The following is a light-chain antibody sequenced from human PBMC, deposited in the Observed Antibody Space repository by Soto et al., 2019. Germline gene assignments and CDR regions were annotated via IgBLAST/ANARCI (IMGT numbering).Light chain of an antibody. Sequence: EIMMKHSPATLSVSPCERATLSFRASQSVSSNLAWYQQKPGQAPRLLIYGASTRATGIPARFSGSGSGTEFTLTISSLQSEDFAVYYCQQYNNWLITFGQGTKVDIK. J-gene: IGKJ1*01. V-gene: IGKV3-15*01. CDR1: QSVSSN. CDR3: QQYNNWLIT. CDR2: GAS.